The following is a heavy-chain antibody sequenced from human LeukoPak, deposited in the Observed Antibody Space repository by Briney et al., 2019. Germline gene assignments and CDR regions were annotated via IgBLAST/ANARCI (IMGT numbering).Heavy chain of an antibody. CDR2: IYYSGST. D-gene: IGHD3-22*01. Sequence: SETLSLTCAVYGGSFSGYYWSWIRQPPGKGLEWIGYIYYSGSTNYNPSLKSRVTISVDTCKNQFSLKLSSVTAADTAVYYCARAGTGYYDSSGYYGYYYYMDVWGKGTTVTVSS. V-gene: IGHV4-59*01. CDR1: GGSFSGYY. J-gene: IGHJ6*03. CDR3: ARAGTGYYDSSGYYGYYYYMDV.